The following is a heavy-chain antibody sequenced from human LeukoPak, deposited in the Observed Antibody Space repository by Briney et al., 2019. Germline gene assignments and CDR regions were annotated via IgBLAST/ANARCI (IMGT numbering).Heavy chain of an antibody. Sequence: GGSLRHSCAASGFTFSSYAMGWVRQSPWKGLEWVSFISGGGGGTYYAEFVKGRFTISRDNSKNTLCLQMNSLRAEDTAVYYCAKFNEILTGYFDYWGQGTLVTVSS. J-gene: IGHJ4*02. V-gene: IGHV3-23*01. CDR2: ISGGGGGT. D-gene: IGHD3-9*01. CDR3: AKFNEILTGYFDY. CDR1: GFTFSSYA.